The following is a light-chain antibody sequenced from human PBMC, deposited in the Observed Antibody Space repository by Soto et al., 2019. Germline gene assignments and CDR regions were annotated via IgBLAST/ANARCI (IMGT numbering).Light chain of an antibody. V-gene: IGKV1-5*01. J-gene: IGKJ1*01. CDR2: DAS. CDR3: HQYHTYST. Sequence: DIQMTQSPSTLSASVGDRAIITCRASQTISTWVAWYQHKTGKAPTLLINDASSLESGVPSRFSGGGSGTEFTLTISSLQPDDFATYYCHQYHTYSTFGQGTKVDIK. CDR1: QTISTW.